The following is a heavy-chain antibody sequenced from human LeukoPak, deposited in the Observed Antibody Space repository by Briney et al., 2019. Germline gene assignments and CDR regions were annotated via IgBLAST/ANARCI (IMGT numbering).Heavy chain of an antibody. J-gene: IGHJ3*02. Sequence: ASVKVSCKASGYTFTSYGISWVRQAPGQGLEWMGWISAYNGNTNYAQKLQGRVTMTTDTSTSTAYMELRSLRSDDTAVYYCARDLSAAGAVDGAFDIWGQGTMVTVS. CDR1: GYTFTSYG. D-gene: IGHD6-13*01. CDR2: ISAYNGNT. V-gene: IGHV1-18*01. CDR3: ARDLSAAGAVDGAFDI.